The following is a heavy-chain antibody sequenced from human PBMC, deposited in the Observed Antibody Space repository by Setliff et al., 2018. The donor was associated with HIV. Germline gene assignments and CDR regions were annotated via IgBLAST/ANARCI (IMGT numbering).Heavy chain of an antibody. Sequence: ASVKVSCKASGGTFSSYAISWVRQAPGQGLEWMGRIIPIFGTPNYAQKFQGRVTITADKSTSTAYMELSSLRSEDTAVYYCARGPGAFGGTSVQNFDYWGQGTLVTVSS. CDR3: ARGPGAFGGTSVQNFDY. CDR1: GGTFSSYA. J-gene: IGHJ4*02. V-gene: IGHV1-69*06. CDR2: IIPIFGTP. D-gene: IGHD3-16*01.